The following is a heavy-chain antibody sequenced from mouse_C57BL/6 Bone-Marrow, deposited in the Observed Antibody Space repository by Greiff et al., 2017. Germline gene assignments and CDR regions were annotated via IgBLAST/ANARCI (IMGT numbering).Heavy chain of an antibody. J-gene: IGHJ4*01. CDR3: ARTAATSSYEDYAMDY. V-gene: IGHV1-36*01. D-gene: IGHD1-1*01. CDR2: VYPYNGGT. CDR1: GFTFTDYY. Sequence: EVQLQQSGPVLVKPGPSVKISCKASGFTFTDYYMHWVKQSHGKSLEWIGLVYPYNGGTSYNQKFKGKDTLTVDTSSSTASMELNSLTSEDSAVYYCARTAATSSYEDYAMDYWGQGTSVTVSS.